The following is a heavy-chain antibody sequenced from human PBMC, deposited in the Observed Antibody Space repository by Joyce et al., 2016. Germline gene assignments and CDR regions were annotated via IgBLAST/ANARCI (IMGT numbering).Heavy chain of an antibody. CDR1: GFVFSSYA. V-gene: IGHV3-23*01. D-gene: IGHD6-13*01. CDR2: ISGSDSST. CDR3: AKVGSTWNFDL. Sequence: EVQLLESGGGLVQPGGSLRLSCAGSGFVFSSYAMTWVRQAPGKGLEWVAAISGSDSSTYYTDSVKGRFTISRENSKNTLYLQMRSLKAEDTAVYYCAKVGSTWNFDLWGQGTLVTVSS. J-gene: IGHJ4*02.